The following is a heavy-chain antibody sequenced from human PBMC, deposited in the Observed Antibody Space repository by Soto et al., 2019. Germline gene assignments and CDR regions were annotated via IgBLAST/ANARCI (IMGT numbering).Heavy chain of an antibody. CDR2: VYYTETT. CDR3: ARQRVLSTNMFITSFDP. D-gene: IGHD3-10*02. CDR1: GGSINSSDHF. Sequence: SETLSLTCSLSGGSINSSDHFWGWIRQTPGKGLEWIGSVYYTETTYYNASLKSPVTISVETSRNTFSLTVNSVTAADTGIYYCARQRVLSTNMFITSFDPWGQGTLVTVSS. V-gene: IGHV4-39*01. J-gene: IGHJ5*02.